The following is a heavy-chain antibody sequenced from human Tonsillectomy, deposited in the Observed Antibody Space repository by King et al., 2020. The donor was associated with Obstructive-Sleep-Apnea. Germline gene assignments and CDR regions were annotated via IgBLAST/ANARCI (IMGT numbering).Heavy chain of an antibody. D-gene: IGHD2-8*01. CDR3: ARGGGGLIIADAFDV. V-gene: IGHV3-66*01. CDR1: EVTGRSNY. Sequence: VQLVESGGGLVQPGGSLRLSCSVSEVTGRSNYMSWVRQAPGKGLEWVAFIYSGGTTYYDDSVKGRFTISRDNSENTVYIQMNSVRAEDTAVYYCARGGGGLIIADAFDVWGQGTMVIVSS. J-gene: IGHJ3*01. CDR2: IYSGGTT.